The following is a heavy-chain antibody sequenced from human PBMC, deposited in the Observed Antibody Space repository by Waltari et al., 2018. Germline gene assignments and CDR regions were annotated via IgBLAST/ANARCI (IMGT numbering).Heavy chain of an antibody. D-gene: IGHD3-16*01. J-gene: IGHJ4*02. V-gene: IGHV3-53*02. Sequence: EVQLVETGGGLIHPGGSLRVSCAASGFIVSSNFMSWVRQAPGRGLGWVATLCPTGFTYYADSVKGRFTISRDSSKNTLYLQMSSLRAEDTAVYYCAKAGVSEGGRYYLDSWGQGTLVSVSS. CDR1: GFIVSSNF. CDR2: LCPTGFT. CDR3: AKAGVSEGGRYYLDS.